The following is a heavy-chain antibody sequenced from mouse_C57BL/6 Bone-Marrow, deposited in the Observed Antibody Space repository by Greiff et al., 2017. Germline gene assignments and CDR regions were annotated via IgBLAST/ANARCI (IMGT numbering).Heavy chain of an antibody. CDR3: ASRGSSYLLYWYFDV. D-gene: IGHD1-1*01. Sequence: QVQLQQPGAELVKPGASVKMSCKASGYTFTSYWITWVKQRPGQGLEWIGDIYPGSGSTNYNEKFKSKATLTVDTSSSTAYMQLSSLTSEDSAFYYCASRGSSYLLYWYFDVWGTGTTVTVSS. CDR2: IYPGSGST. CDR1: GYTFTSYW. J-gene: IGHJ1*03. V-gene: IGHV1-55*01.